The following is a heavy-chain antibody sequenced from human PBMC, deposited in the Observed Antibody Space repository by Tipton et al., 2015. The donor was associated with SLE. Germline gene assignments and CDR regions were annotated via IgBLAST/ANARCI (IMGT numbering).Heavy chain of an antibody. CDR1: GGSINYYY. V-gene: IGHV4-59*01. CDR3: ARGGHCTSDSCYVYYYYMDV. D-gene: IGHD2-2*01. Sequence: TLSLTCTVSGGSINYYYWNWIRQPPGKGLEWIGYVFYNGNTNYNASLKGRVTMSVDTSKSQFSLQLRSVTAADTAVYYCARGGHCTSDSCYVYYYYMDVWGEGTTVAVPS. J-gene: IGHJ6*03. CDR2: VFYNGNT.